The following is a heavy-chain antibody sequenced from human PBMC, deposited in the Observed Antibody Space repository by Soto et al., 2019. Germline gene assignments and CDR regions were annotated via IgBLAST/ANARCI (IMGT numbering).Heavy chain of an antibody. Sequence: GPSVKVPCTASGFTFTNSAVQGVRQARGQRLVWRGWIIVGSGDTNSAQKFQERVTITRDMSTSTAYIELSSLRSEDTAVYYCARGFRDGYNRTPFDYWGQGALVTVSS. V-gene: IGHV1-58*01. CDR2: IIVGSGDT. J-gene: IGHJ4*02. CDR1: GFTFTNSA. CDR3: ARGFRDGYNRTPFDY. D-gene: IGHD5-12*01.